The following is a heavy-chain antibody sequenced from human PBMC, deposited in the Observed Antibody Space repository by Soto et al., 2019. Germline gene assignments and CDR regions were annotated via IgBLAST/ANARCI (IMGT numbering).Heavy chain of an antibody. D-gene: IGHD5-12*01. CDR2: IIPIFGTA. J-gene: IGHJ6*02. V-gene: IGHV1-69*13. CDR1: GGTFSSYA. CDR3: ASKDRGYSGYDNYYYYGMDV. Sequence: SVKVSCKASGGTFSSYAISWVRQAPGQGLEWMGGIIPIFGTANYAQKFQGRVTITADESTSTAYMELSSLRSEDTAVYYCASKDRGYSGYDNYYYYGMDVWGQGTTVTVSS.